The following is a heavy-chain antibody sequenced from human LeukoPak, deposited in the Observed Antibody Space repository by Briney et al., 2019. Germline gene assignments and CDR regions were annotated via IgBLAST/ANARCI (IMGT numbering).Heavy chain of an antibody. V-gene: IGHV4-4*07. CDR3: ARLTTVTNYYYYGMDV. J-gene: IGHJ6*02. D-gene: IGHD4-4*01. Sequence: SETLSLTCTVSGGSISGYYWSWIRQPAGKGLEWIGRIYTSGSTNYNPSLKSRVTMSVDTSKNQFSLKLSSVTAADTAVYYCARLTTVTNYYYYGMDVWGQGTTVTVSS. CDR2: IYTSGST. CDR1: GGSISGYY.